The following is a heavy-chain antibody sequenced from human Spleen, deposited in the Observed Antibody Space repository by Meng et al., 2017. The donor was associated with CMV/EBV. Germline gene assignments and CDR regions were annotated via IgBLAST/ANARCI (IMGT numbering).Heavy chain of an antibody. CDR1: GKPFTGHY. Sequence: KVSCKASGKPFTGHYRDWVRQGPGKGLEWMGWINPKSGGRNYAKNFQGRVTMTSDTSISTAYMELSRLRSDDTAVYYCARVLNGWFDPWGQGTLVTVSS. CDR3: ARVLNGWFDP. D-gene: IGHD2-8*01. CDR2: INPKSGGR. J-gene: IGHJ5*02. V-gene: IGHV1-2*02.